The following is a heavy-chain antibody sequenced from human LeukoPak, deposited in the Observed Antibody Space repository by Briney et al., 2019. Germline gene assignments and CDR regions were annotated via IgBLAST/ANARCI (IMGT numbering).Heavy chain of an antibody. CDR1: GYTFTSYD. Sequence: ASVKVSCKASGYTFTSYDINWVRQATGQGLEWMGWMNPNSGNTGYAQKFQGRVTMTRNTSISTAYMELSSLRSEDTAVYYCARGRRVVVVAAHKYYFDYWGQGTLVTVSS. CDR3: ARGRRVVVVAAHKYYFDY. J-gene: IGHJ4*02. V-gene: IGHV1-8*01. D-gene: IGHD2-15*01. CDR2: MNPNSGNT.